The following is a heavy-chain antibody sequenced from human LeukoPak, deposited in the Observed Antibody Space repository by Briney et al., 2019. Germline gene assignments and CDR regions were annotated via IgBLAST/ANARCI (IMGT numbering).Heavy chain of an antibody. CDR3: AAGGGIRIFGDQFDF. J-gene: IGHJ4*02. CDR1: GFTFDDYA. CDR2: ISWNSDNT. D-gene: IGHD3-3*01. Sequence: PGRSLRLSCAASGFTFDDYAMHWVRQPPGKGLVWVSSISWNSDNTEYVDSVKGRFTISRDSAKNSLYLQMNSLRPEDMGFYYCAAGGGIRIFGDQFDFWGRGTLVTVSS. V-gene: IGHV3-9*03.